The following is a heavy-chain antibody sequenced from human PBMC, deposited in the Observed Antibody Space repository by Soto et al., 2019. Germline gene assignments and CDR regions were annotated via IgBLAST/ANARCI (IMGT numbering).Heavy chain of an antibody. CDR1: GFSLSNAGLG. CDR2: IFSNDEK. V-gene: IGHV2-26*04. CDR3: ASTYSTSGYWFDP. Sequence: QVTVKESGPVLVKPTETLTLTCTVSGFSLSNAGLGVSWISQPPGKALEWLAYIFSNDEKSYSTYLKSRLTIPNDTSKSQVVLTTTNMDPVDTATYYCASTYSTSGYWFDPWGQGTLVTVSS. D-gene: IGHD6-13*01. J-gene: IGHJ5*02.